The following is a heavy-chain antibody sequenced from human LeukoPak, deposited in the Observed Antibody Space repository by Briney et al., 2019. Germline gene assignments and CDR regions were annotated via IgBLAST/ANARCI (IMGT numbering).Heavy chain of an antibody. CDR3: ARDPYDSSGYYSPDY. CDR1: GYTFTGYY. Sequence: ASVKVSCKASGYTFTGYYMHWVRQAPGQGLEWMGWINPNSGGTNYAQKFQGRVTMTRDTSISTAYMELSRLRSDDTAVYYCARDPYDSSGYYSPDYWGQGTLVTVSS. CDR2: INPNSGGT. J-gene: IGHJ4*02. D-gene: IGHD3-22*01. V-gene: IGHV1-2*02.